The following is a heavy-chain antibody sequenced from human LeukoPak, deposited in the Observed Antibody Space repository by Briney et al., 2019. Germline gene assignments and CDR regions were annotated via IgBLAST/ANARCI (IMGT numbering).Heavy chain of an antibody. V-gene: IGHV3-73*01. CDR1: GFTFSGSA. J-gene: IGHJ5*02. CDR3: TRLRERITIFGVVDWFDP. Sequence: TGGSLRLSCAASGFTFSGSAMHWVRQASGKGLEWVGRIRSKANSYATAYAASVKGRFTISRDDSKNTAYLQMNSLKTEDTAVYYCTRLRERITIFGVVDWFDPWGQGTLVTVSS. D-gene: IGHD3-3*01. CDR2: IRSKANSYAT.